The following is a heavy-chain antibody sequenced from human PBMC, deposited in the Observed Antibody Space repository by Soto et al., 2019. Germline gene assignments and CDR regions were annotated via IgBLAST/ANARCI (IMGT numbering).Heavy chain of an antibody. V-gene: IGHV4-61*01. Sequence: SETLSLTCTVSGGSVSSGSYYWSWIRQPPGKGLEWIGYIYYSGSTNYNPSLKSRVTISVDTSKNQFSLKLSSVTAADTAVYYCASCGGDCYANWGQGTLVTV. CDR1: GGSVSSGSYY. J-gene: IGHJ4*02. D-gene: IGHD2-21*02. CDR2: IYYSGST. CDR3: ASCGGDCYAN.